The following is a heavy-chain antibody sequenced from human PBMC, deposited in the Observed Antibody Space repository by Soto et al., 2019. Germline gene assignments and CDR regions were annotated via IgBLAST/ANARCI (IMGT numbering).Heavy chain of an antibody. D-gene: IGHD3-10*01. V-gene: IGHV1-69*02. J-gene: IGHJ5*02. CDR3: ASVTRVGRGVGWFDP. CDR2: IIPILGIA. Sequence: QVQLVQSGAEVKKPGSSVKVSCKASGGTFSSYTISWVRQAPGQGLEWMGRIIPILGIANYAQKFQGRVTIXXDXSXXPAYMELSSLRAEDRAVYYCASVTRVGRGVGWFDPWGQGTLVTVSP. CDR1: GGTFSSYT.